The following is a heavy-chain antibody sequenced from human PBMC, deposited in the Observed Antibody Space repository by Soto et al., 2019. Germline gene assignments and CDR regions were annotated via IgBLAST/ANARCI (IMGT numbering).Heavy chain of an antibody. CDR3: AKDRFGTMIVVVIPHYFDY. D-gene: IGHD3-22*01. V-gene: IGHV3-23*01. CDR2: ISGSGGST. Sequence: HPGGSLRLSCAASGFTFSSYAMSWVRQAPGKGLEWVSAISGSGGSTYYADSVKGRFTISRDNSKNTLYLQMNSLRAEDTAVYYCAKDRFGTMIVVVIPHYFDYWGQGTLVTVS. J-gene: IGHJ4*02. CDR1: GFTFSSYA.